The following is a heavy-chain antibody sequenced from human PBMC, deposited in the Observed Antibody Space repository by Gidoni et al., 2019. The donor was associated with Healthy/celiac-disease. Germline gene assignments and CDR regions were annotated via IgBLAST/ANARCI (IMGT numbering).Heavy chain of an antibody. D-gene: IGHD6-13*01. J-gene: IGHJ6*03. Sequence: QVQLVESGGGVVQPGRTLRLSCAASGFTLSSHAMHWVRQAPGNGLEWVAVISYDGSNKYYADSVKGRFTISRDNSKNTLYLQMNSLRAEDTAVYYCARAGRSIAAAGAYYYYYYMDVWGKGTTVTVSS. CDR1: GFTLSSHA. V-gene: IGHV3-30*04. CDR3: ARAGRSIAAAGAYYYYYYMDV. CDR2: ISYDGSNK.